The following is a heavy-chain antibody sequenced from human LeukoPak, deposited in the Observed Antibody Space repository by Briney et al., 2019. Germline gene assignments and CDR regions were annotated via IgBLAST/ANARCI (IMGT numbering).Heavy chain of an antibody. CDR2: ISGSGGST. D-gene: IGHD1-26*01. CDR1: GFTFSSYA. J-gene: IGHJ4*02. CDR3: AKAWELLDYYFDY. Sequence: PGGSLRLSCAASGFTFSSYAMSWVRQAPGKGLEWVSAISGSGGSTYYADSVKGRSTISRDNSKNTLYLQMNSLRAEDTAVYYCAKAWELLDYYFDYWGQGTLVTVSS. V-gene: IGHV3-23*01.